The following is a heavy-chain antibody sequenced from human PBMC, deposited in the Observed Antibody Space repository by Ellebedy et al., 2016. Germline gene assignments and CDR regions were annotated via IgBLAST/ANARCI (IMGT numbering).Heavy chain of an antibody. J-gene: IGHJ4*02. V-gene: IGHV4-59*01. CDR3: AREGGGFGELLLDY. Sequence: GSLRLSCTVSGGSISSYYWSWIRQPPGKGLEWIGNIYYSGSTNYNSSLKSRVTISVDTSKNQFSLKLSSVTAADTAVYYLAREGGGFGELLLDYWGQGTLVTVSS. CDR2: IYYSGST. D-gene: IGHD3-10*01. CDR1: GGSISSYY.